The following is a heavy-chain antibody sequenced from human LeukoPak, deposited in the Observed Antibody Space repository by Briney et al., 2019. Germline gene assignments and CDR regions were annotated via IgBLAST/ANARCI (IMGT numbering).Heavy chain of an antibody. CDR2: INHNGNVN. D-gene: IGHD3-16*01. CDR3: ARGGGLDV. V-gene: IGHV3-7*03. CDR1: GFTFSSYW. Sequence: PGGSLRLPCAASGFTFSSYWMNWARQAPGKGLEWVASINHNGNVNYYVNSVKGRFTISRDNAKSSLYLQMSNLRAEDTAVYFCARGGGLDVWGQGATVTVSS. J-gene: IGHJ6*02.